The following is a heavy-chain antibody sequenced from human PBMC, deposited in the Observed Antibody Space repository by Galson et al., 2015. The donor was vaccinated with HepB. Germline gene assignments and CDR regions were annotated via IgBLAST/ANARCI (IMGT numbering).Heavy chain of an antibody. Sequence: PALVKPTQTLTLTCTFSGFSLRTSGVGVGWIRQPPGKALEWLTVIYWDDDKRYSPSLKSRLTITKDTSKNQVVLTMTNMDPVDTGTYYCAHIGRGNSGWYFALWGRGTLVTVSS. CDR2: IYWDDDK. J-gene: IGHJ2*01. V-gene: IGHV2-5*02. CDR1: GFSLRTSGVG. D-gene: IGHD3-10*01. CDR3: AHIGRGNSGWYFAL.